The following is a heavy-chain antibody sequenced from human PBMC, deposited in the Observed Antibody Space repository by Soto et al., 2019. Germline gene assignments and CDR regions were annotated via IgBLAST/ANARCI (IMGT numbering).Heavy chain of an antibody. CDR3: ASGGDWNWTYSFKY. V-gene: IGHV3-30-3*01. J-gene: IGHJ4*02. Sequence: QVQLVESGGGVVQPGRSLRLSCAASGFTFSGYAMHWVRQAPGKGLEWVAVMSFDGTYKFYADSVKGRFTISRHNYXNTLYLQMNDLRPEDTALYYCASGGDWNWTYSFKYWGQGTLVTVSS. CDR1: GFTFSGYA. D-gene: IGHD1-7*01. CDR2: MSFDGTYK.